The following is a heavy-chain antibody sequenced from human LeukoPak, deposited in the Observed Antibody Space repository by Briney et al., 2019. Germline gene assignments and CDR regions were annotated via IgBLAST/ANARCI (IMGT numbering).Heavy chain of an antibody. J-gene: IGHJ6*03. Sequence: GGSLRLSCTASGFTFSSYWMSWVRQAPGKGLEWVANIKQDESEKFYVDSVKGRFTISRDNAKNSLYLQMNSLRAEDTAVYYCARDPYSGNYGAYYYYYMDVWGKGTTVTISS. CDR1: GFTFSSYW. CDR3: ARDPYSGNYGAYYYYYMDV. CDR2: IKQDESEK. V-gene: IGHV3-7*01. D-gene: IGHD1-26*01.